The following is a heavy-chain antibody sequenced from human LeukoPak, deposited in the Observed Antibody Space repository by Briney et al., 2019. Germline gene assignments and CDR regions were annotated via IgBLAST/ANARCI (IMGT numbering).Heavy chain of an antibody. D-gene: IGHD3-10*01. CDR1: GFTFSSYA. V-gene: IGHV3-23*01. J-gene: IGHJ4*02. CDR3: AKGDGSGSYGLFDY. Sequence: GGSLRLSCAASGFTFSSYAMSWVRQAPGKGLEWVSAISGSGGSTYYADSVKGRFTISRDNSKNTLYLQVNSLRAEDTAVYYCAKGDGSGSYGLFDYWGQGTLVTVSS. CDR2: ISGSGGST.